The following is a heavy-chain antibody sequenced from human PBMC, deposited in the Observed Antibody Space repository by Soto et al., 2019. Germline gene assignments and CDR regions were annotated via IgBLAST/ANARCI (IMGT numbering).Heavy chain of an antibody. Sequence: GGSLRLSCAASGFTFRSYSMNWVRQAPGKGLEWVAVIWHDGSNKYYADSVKGRFTISRDNSKNTLYLEMNSLRAEDTAVYYCARAVGPFDYWGQGTLVTVSS. D-gene: IGHD1-26*01. V-gene: IGHV3-33*08. CDR3: ARAVGPFDY. CDR2: IWHDGSNK. CDR1: GFTFRSYS. J-gene: IGHJ4*02.